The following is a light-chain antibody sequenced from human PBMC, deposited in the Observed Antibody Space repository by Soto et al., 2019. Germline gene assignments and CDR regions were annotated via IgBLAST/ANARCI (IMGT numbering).Light chain of an antibody. Sequence: EIVLTQSPGTLSLSPGERATLPCRASQSVSSSYLAWYQQKPGQAPRLLIYGASSRATGIADRFSGSGSGTDFTLTINRLEPEDFAVYYCQQYGSSPLTFGGGTKVEIK. J-gene: IGKJ4*01. CDR3: QQYGSSPLT. CDR2: GAS. CDR1: QSVSSSY. V-gene: IGKV3-20*01.